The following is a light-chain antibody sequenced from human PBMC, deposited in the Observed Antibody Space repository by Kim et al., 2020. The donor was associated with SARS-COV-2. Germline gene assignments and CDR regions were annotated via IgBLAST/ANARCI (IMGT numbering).Light chain of an antibody. CDR2: EDD. CDR1: SGSIDANY. J-gene: IGLJ2*01. CDR3: QSYNRDNVL. Sequence: GKTGTISCTGISGSIDANYVQWYQQRPGGVPTTVIYEDDQRPSGVSDRFSGSIDNSSNSASLTISGLRTEDEADYYCQSYNRDNVLFGGGTKVTVL. V-gene: IGLV6-57*02.